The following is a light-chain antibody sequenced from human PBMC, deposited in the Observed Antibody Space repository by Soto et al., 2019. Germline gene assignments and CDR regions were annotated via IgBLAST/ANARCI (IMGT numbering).Light chain of an antibody. Sequence: DIRMTQSPSSLSASVEDRVIITCRASQSISNHLNWYQQKPGKAPKLLIFAASSLQSGVRSRFSGSRSGPDVTLTISSLPPEDFATYYWQQSYSSPPTVGQGTKVEIK. CDR3: QQSYSSPPT. J-gene: IGKJ1*01. V-gene: IGKV1-39*01. CDR2: AAS. CDR1: QSISNH.